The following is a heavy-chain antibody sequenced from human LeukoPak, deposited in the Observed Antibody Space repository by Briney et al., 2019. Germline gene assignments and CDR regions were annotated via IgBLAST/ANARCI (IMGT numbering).Heavy chain of an antibody. CDR3: ARDEYQLLPFDY. D-gene: IGHD2-2*01. J-gene: IGHJ4*02. CDR1: GFTFSSYG. CDR2: IWYDGSNK. V-gene: IGHV3-33*01. Sequence: GGSLRLSCAASGFTFSSYGMHWVRQAPGKGLEWVAVIWYDGSNKYYADSVKGRFTISRDNSKDTLYLQMNSLRAEDTAVYYCARDEYQLLPFDYWGQGTLVTVSS.